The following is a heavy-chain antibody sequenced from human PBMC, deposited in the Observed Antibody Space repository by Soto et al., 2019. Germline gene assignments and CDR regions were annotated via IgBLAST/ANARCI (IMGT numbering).Heavy chain of an antibody. CDR1: GFTFSSSA. V-gene: IGHV3-23*01. Sequence: EVQLLESGRGLVQPGGSLRLSCTASGFTFSSSAMNWVRQAPGQGLEWVASVSENGGSRGGTYYADSVKGRFTISRDNSKNTLYLQMDSLRGADTAVYYCASAKAVVIAALGIWGQGTMVTVSS. CDR2: VSENGGSRGGT. CDR3: ASAKAVVIAALGI. D-gene: IGHD2-21*01. J-gene: IGHJ3*02.